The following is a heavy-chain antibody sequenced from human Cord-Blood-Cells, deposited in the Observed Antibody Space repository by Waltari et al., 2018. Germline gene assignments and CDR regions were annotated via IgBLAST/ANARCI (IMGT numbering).Heavy chain of an antibody. D-gene: IGHD3-16*01. CDR1: GGSISSYY. CDR2: IYPSGST. V-gene: IGHV4-4*07. J-gene: IGHJ4*02. Sequence: QVQLQESGPGLVKPSETLSLTCTVSGGSISSYYWSWIRQPAGKGLEWIGRIYPSGSTNYNPSLKSRVTMSVDTPKTQFSLKLSSVTAADTAVYYCARGTFLGDPYYFDYWGQGTLVTVSS. CDR3: ARGTFLGDPYYFDY.